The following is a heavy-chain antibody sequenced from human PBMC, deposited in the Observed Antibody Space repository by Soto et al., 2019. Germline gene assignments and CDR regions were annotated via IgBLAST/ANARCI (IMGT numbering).Heavy chain of an antibody. D-gene: IGHD2-2*01. CDR3: ASRYCPSSSCNWIGNY. CDR1: GGASSSSGYY. J-gene: IGHJ4*02. V-gene: IGHV4-39*02. Sequence: SETLSLTCTVSGGASSSSGYYWGWIRQPPGKGLEWIGSIYNNGNTYHSPSLKSRVTISVDTSKNHFSLKVSSVTAADTAIYYCASRYCPSSSCNWIGNYWGQGTLVTVSS. CDR2: IYNNGNT.